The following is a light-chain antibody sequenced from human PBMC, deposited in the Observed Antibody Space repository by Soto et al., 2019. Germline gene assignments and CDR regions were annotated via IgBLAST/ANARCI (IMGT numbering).Light chain of an antibody. V-gene: IGKV3-15*01. Sequence: DIVMTQSPATLSVSEGERATISCRASESISSSLVWYQQKPGQAPRLLIYAASTWAPAIPARISGSGSGTEFTLTISSVQSEDLAVYYCQQYNKWPGTFGQGTKLEIK. CDR3: QQYNKWPGT. CDR2: AAS. CDR1: ESISSS. J-gene: IGKJ2*01.